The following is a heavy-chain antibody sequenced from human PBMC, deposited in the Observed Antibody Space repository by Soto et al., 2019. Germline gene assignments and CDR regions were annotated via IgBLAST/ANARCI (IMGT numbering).Heavy chain of an antibody. CDR1: GGTFSSYA. CDR3: ASDYYDSSGYFGY. V-gene: IGHV1-69*13. Sequence: GASVKVSCKASGGTFSSYAISWVRQAPGQGLEWMGGIIPIFGTANYAQKFQGRVTITADESTSTAYMELSSLRSEDTAVYYCASDYYDSSGYFGYWGQGTLVTVSS. D-gene: IGHD3-22*01. J-gene: IGHJ4*02. CDR2: IIPIFGTA.